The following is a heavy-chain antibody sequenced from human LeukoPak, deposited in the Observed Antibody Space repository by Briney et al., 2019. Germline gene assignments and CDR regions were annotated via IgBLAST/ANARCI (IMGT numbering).Heavy chain of an antibody. CDR3: ARDRAEWQYYFDTSGDYYVGDSFDI. J-gene: IGHJ3*02. D-gene: IGHD3-22*01. CDR2: INFSENI. Sequence: SETLSLTCTISSGSIGSFYWSWIRQPPGKGLEWIGYINFSENIKSNSALESRVTISIDTSKSQFSLRLSSVTAADTAVYYCARDRAEWQYYFDTSGDYYVGDSFDIWGQGTMVTVSS. CDR1: SGSIGSFY. V-gene: IGHV4-59*12.